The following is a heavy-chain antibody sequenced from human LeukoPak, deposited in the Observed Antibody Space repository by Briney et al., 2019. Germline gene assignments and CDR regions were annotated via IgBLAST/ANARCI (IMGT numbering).Heavy chain of an antibody. CDR3: VRDLARVVVSALDV. J-gene: IGHJ6*04. CDR2: MSSSGSTI. CDR1: GFTLSDYY. Sequence: GGSLRLSCAASGFTLSDYYMSWIRQAPGKGLERVSYMSSSGSTIYYADSVKGRFTFSRDNAKNSLYLRMNSLRAEDTAVYYCVRDLARVVVSALDVWGKGTTVTVSS. V-gene: IGHV3-11*04. D-gene: IGHD3-22*01.